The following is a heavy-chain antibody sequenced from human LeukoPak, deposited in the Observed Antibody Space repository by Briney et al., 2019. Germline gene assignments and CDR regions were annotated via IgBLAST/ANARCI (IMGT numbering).Heavy chain of an antibody. V-gene: IGHV3-66*01. CDR1: GVTLSNYG. Sequence: GGSLRLSCAVSGVTLSNYGMSWVRQAPGKGLEWVSVIYSGGSTYYADSVKGRFTISRDNSKNTLYLQMNSLRAEDTAVYYCARALVGYYYDSSGYPYYYGMDVWGQGTTVTVSS. J-gene: IGHJ6*02. CDR2: IYSGGST. D-gene: IGHD3-22*01. CDR3: ARALVGYYYDSSGYPYYYGMDV.